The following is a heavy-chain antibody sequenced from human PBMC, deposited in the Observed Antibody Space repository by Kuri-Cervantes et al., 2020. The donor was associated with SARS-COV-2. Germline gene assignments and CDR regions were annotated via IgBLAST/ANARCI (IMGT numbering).Heavy chain of an antibody. CDR1: GFTFSNYA. CDR2: ISSNGGST. V-gene: IGHV3-64*01. J-gene: IGHJ4*02. D-gene: IGHD1-14*01. CDR3: AKGTTTYTSPFDY. Sequence: ETLSLTCATSGFTFSNYAMHWVRQAPGKGLEYVSAISSNGGSTYYANSVKGRFTISRDNFMNMMFLQMSSLRADDTAVYYCAKGTTTYTSPFDYWGRGTRVTVSS.